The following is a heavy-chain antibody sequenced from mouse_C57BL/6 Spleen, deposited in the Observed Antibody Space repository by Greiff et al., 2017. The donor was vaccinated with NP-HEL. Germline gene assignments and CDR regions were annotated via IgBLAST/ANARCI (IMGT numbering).Heavy chain of an antibody. CDR3: ERGIYYGNYWYFDV. J-gene: IGHJ1*03. Sequence: QVQLQQPGAELVKPGASVKLSCKASGYTFTSYWMQWVKQRPGQGLEWIGEIDPSDSYTNYNQKFKGKATLTVDTSSSTAYMQLSSLTSEDSAVYYCERGIYYGNYWYFDVWGTGTTVTVSS. CDR1: GYTFTSYW. V-gene: IGHV1-50*01. CDR2: IDPSDSYT. D-gene: IGHD2-1*01.